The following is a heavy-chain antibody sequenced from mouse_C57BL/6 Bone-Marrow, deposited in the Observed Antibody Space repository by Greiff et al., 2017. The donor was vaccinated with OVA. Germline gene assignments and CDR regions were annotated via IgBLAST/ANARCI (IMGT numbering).Heavy chain of an antibody. CDR2: IDPSDSET. J-gene: IGHJ1*03. CDR1: GYTFPSYW. V-gene: IGHV1-52*01. Sequence: QVQLQQPGAELVRPGSSVKLSCKASGYTFPSYWMHWVKQRPIQGLEWIGNIDPSDSETHYNQKFKDKATLTVDKSSSTAYMQLSSLTSEDSAVYYCARTHYYGSSYGVWGTGTTVTVSS. CDR3: ARTHYYGSSYGV. D-gene: IGHD1-1*01.